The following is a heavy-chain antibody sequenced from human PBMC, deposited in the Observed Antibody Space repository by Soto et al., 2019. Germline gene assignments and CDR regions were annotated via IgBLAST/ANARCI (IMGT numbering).Heavy chain of an antibody. CDR3: ARDPPALYGDYDVLGSRLYYFDY. Sequence: GGSLRLSCAASGFTFSSYSMNWVRQAPGKGLEWVSSISSSSSYIYYADSVKGRFTISRDNAKNSLYLQMNSLRAEDTAVYYCARDPPALYGDYDVLGSRLYYFDYWGQGTLVTVSS. CDR1: GFTFSSYS. J-gene: IGHJ4*02. V-gene: IGHV3-21*01. CDR2: ISSSSSYI. D-gene: IGHD4-17*01.